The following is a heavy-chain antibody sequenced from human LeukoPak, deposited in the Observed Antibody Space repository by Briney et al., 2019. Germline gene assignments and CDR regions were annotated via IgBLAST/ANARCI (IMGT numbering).Heavy chain of an antibody. D-gene: IGHD5-12*01. J-gene: IGHJ6*04. CDR2: INPNSGGT. Sequence: ASVKVSCKASRYTFTGYYMHWVRQAPGQGLEWMGWINPNSGGTNYAQKFQGWVTMTRDTSISTAYMELSRLRSDDTAVYYCARAGGGGYSGYEEVRQANYYYYYGMDVWGKGTTVTVSS. V-gene: IGHV1-2*04. CDR3: ARAGGGGYSGYEEVRQANYYYYYGMDV. CDR1: RYTFTGYY.